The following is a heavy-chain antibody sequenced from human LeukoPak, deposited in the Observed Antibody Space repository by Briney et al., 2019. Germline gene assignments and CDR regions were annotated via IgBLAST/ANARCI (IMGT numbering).Heavy chain of an antibody. Sequence: ASVKVSCKASGYTFTSYGISWVRQAPGQGLEWMGWISAYNGNTNYAQKLQGRVTMTTDTSTSTAYMELRSLRSDDTAVYYCAKDKPAPTYYYDSSGYYLYYWGQGTLVTVSS. CDR2: ISAYNGNT. D-gene: IGHD3-22*01. J-gene: IGHJ4*02. CDR3: AKDKPAPTYYYDSSGYYLYY. V-gene: IGHV1-18*01. CDR1: GYTFTSYG.